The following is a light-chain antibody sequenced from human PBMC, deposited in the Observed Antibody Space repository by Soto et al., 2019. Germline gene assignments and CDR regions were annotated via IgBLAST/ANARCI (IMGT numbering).Light chain of an antibody. CDR2: DAS. CDR1: QDISFY. J-gene: IGKJ2*01. V-gene: IGKV1-33*01. Sequence: DIQMTQSPSSLSASVGDRVAITCQASQDISFYLNRYQEKPGKAPKLLIYDASYLETGVPSRFGGSGVGTDFTLTISNLQPEDFATDYCHQYDRIPPTFGQGTKLEIK. CDR3: HQYDRIPPT.